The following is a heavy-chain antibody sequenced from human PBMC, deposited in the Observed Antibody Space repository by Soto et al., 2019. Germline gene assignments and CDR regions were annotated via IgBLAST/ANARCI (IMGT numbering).Heavy chain of an antibody. Sequence: QLQLQESGSGLVKPSQTLSLTCAVSGDSISSRGYSWNWIRQPPGKGLEWIGYIYHSGGTDYNPSLKSRVTITVDSSNNQFSLKLSSVTAADTAVYYCARDSRSGYYLDYWGQGTLVTVSS. CDR3: ARDSRSGYYLDY. D-gene: IGHD3-22*01. J-gene: IGHJ4*02. V-gene: IGHV4-30-2*01. CDR1: GDSISSRGYS. CDR2: IYHSGGT.